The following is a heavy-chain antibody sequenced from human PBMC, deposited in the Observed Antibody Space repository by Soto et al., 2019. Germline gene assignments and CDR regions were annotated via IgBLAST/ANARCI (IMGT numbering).Heavy chain of an antibody. D-gene: IGHD2-15*01. V-gene: IGHV1-69*13. Sequence: ASVKVSCKASGGTFSSYAISWVRQAPGQGLEWMGGIIPIFGAANYAQKFQGRVTITADESTSTAYMELSSLRSEDTAVYYCARAPGGIFYGMDVWGQGTTVTVSS. J-gene: IGHJ6*02. CDR1: GGTFSSYA. CDR3: ARAPGGIFYGMDV. CDR2: IIPIFGAA.